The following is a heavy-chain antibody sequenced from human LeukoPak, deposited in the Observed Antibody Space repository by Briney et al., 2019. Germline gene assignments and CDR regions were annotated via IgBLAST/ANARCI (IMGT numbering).Heavy chain of an antibody. CDR1: GGSISSISYY. V-gene: IGHV4-39*02. CDR2: IYYSGST. J-gene: IGHJ3*02. Sequence: SETLSLTCTVSGGSISSISYYWGWIRQPPGKGLEWIGSIYYSGSTYYNPSLKSRVTISVDTSKNQFSLKLSSVTAADTAVYYCARERYSYGRMAFDIWGQGTMVTVSS. CDR3: ARERYSYGRMAFDI. D-gene: IGHD5-18*01.